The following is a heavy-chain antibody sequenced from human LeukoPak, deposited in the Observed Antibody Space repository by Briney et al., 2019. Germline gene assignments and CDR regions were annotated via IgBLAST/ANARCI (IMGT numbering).Heavy chain of an antibody. V-gene: IGHV3-21*01. D-gene: IGHD1-14*01. CDR1: GFTFSTYS. CDR3: AKGGADTGYYYMDV. J-gene: IGHJ6*03. CDR2: ITSSGSYI. Sequence: GGSLRLSCAASGFTFSTYSMNWVRQAPGKGLEWVSSITSSGSYIYYADAAKGRFTISRDNAKNSLFLRMNGLRAEDTAVYYCAKGGADTGYYYMDVWGKGTTVTVSS.